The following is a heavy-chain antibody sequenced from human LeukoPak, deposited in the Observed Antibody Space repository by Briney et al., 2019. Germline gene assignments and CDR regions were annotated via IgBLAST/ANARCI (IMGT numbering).Heavy chain of an antibody. CDR1: GVSISSSINY. CDR2: SYYNGYT. D-gene: IGHD5-24*01. Sequence: KPSETLSLTCTVSGVSISSSINYWGWIRQPPGKGLEWIGSSYYNGYTYYNPSLQSRVTISMDTSKNQFSLMLTSVTAADTAVYYCTRAPSDRWAEDAFDIWGHGTMVTVSS. CDR3: TRAPSDRWAEDAFDI. J-gene: IGHJ3*02. V-gene: IGHV4-39*07.